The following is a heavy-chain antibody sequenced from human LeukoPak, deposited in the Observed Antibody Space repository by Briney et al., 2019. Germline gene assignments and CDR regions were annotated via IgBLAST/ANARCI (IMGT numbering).Heavy chain of an antibody. CDR3: ARAKPTSIAARRGKYYFDY. CDR2: IYHTGST. D-gene: IGHD6-6*01. J-gene: IGHJ4*02. CDR1: GNSIGSGYY. Sequence: PSETLSLTCAVSGNSIGSGYYWGWIRQSPGKGLEWIGSIYHTGSTYYSPSLKSRVTISVDRSKNHFSLRLSSVTAADTAVYYCARAKPTSIAARRGKYYFDYWGQGTLVTVSS. V-gene: IGHV4-38-2*01.